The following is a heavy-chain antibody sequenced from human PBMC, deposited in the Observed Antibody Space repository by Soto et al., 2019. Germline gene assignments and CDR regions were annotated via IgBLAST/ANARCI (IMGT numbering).Heavy chain of an antibody. V-gene: IGHV4-39*01. CDR3: ARHLTYCSAGSCYSDFPYYGMDV. Sequence: SQTLSLTCTVSCGSISSIGYYWGWLRQQPGKGLEWLGSIFYSGSTYYNPSLKSRVTISVDTSKNQFSLKLSSVTAADTAVYYCARHLTYCSAGSCYSDFPYYGMDVWGLGTTVTVS. D-gene: IGHD2-15*01. J-gene: IGHJ6*02. CDR1: CGSISSIGYY. CDR2: IFYSGST.